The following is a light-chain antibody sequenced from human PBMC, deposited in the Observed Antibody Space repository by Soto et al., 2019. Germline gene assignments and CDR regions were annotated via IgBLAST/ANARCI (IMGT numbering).Light chain of an antibody. CDR2: DVS. J-gene: IGLJ1*01. CDR3: CSYAGSYTFV. V-gene: IGLV2-11*01. CDR1: SSDVGGYSY. Sequence: QYALTQPRSVSGSPGQSVTISCTVTSSDVGGYSYVSWYQQHPGKAPKLMIYDVSKRPSGVPDRFSGSKSGNTAFLTISGLQAEDEADYYCCSYAGSYTFVFGTGTKVTVL.